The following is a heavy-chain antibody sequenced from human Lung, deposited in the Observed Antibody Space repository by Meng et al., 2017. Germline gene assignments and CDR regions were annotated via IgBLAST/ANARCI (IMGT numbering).Heavy chain of an antibody. J-gene: IGHJ4*02. CDR1: GGAIGSSNW. CDR3: ARGLGEAVVPRTMFDY. D-gene: IGHD2-2*01. V-gene: IGHV4-4*02. CDR2: IYHSGGT. Sequence: VPLQESGPGPVTPLGTLSLTCGVPGGAIGSSNWWSWVRQPPGKGLEWIGEIYHSGGTKYNPSLKSRVTISVDKSKNQFSLKLSSVTAADTAVYYCARGLGEAVVPRTMFDYWGQGTLVTVSS.